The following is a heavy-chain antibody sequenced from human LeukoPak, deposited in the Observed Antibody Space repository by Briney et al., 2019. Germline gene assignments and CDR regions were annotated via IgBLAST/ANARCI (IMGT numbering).Heavy chain of an antibody. J-gene: IGHJ4*02. CDR2: FYYTGST. CDR1: GASISGSSYS. Sequence: SETLSLTCTVSGASISGSSYSWGWVRQPPGKGLEWIGSFYYTGSTYYNPSLKSRVTISVDTSKSQFSLKLSSVTAADTAVYYCAALRRDGYNFFAYWGQGTLVTVSS. D-gene: IGHD5-24*01. CDR3: AALRRDGYNFFAY. V-gene: IGHV4-39*01.